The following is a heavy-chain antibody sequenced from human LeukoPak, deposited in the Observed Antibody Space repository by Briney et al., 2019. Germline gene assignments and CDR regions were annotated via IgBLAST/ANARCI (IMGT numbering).Heavy chain of an antibody. J-gene: IGHJ3*02. CDR3: ALVGATTSAFDI. Sequence: ASVKVSCKASGYTFTSYGISWVRQAPGQGLEWMGWISAYSGNTNYAQKLQGRVTMTTDTSTSTAYMELRSLRSDDTAVYYCALVGATTSAFDIWGQGTMVTVSS. D-gene: IGHD1-26*01. CDR2: ISAYSGNT. V-gene: IGHV1-18*01. CDR1: GYTFTSYG.